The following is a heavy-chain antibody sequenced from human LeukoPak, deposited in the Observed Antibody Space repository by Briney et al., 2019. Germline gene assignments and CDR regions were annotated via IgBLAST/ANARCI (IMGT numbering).Heavy chain of an antibody. CDR3: TRDPHALDY. CDR1: GFVFSTYS. J-gene: IGHJ4*02. CDR2: ITSSSTTI. Sequence: PGGSLRLSCVASGFVFSTYSMNWVRQAPGRGLEWVSYITSSSTTIHYADSVRGRSTISRDNAKNSLYLQMNSLRAEDTAVYYCTRDPHALDYWGQGTLVTVSS. V-gene: IGHV3-48*01.